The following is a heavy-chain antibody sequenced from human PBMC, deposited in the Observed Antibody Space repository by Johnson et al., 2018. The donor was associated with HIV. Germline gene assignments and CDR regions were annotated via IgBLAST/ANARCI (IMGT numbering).Heavy chain of an antibody. D-gene: IGHD3-10*01. CDR1: GFTFSSYW. V-gene: IGHV3-7*01. J-gene: IGHJ3*02. Sequence: EVQLVESGGGLVQPGGSLRLSCAASGFTFSSYWMSWVRQAPGKGLEWVANIKQDGSEKYYADSVKGRFTISRDNSKNTLSLQMNSLRAEDTAVYYCAKDSTYYGGSSGAFDIWGQGTMVTVSS. CDR2: IKQDGSEK. CDR3: AKDSTYYGGSSGAFDI.